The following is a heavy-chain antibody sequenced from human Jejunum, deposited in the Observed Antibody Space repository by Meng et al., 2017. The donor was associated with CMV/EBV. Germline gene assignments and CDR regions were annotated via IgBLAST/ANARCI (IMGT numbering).Heavy chain of an antibody. CDR2: MDAGNGNT. CDR3: ARVAGWHFDY. D-gene: IGHD5-24*01. J-gene: IGHJ4*02. CDR1: GYTFPNYA. V-gene: IGHV1-3*01. Sequence: SCKASGYTFPNYAIHWVRQAPGQRLECMGWMDAGNGNTKYSQKFQGRVTITRDTSATTAHLELSSLRSEDTAVYYCARVAGWHFDYWGQGTLVTVSS.